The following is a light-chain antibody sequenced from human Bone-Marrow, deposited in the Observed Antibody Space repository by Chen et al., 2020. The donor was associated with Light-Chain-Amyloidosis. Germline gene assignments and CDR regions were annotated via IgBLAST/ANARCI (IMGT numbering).Light chain of an antibody. Sequence: SYELTQPPAVSVTPGQKARITWPGADLPTKYAYWYQQKPGTAPVLVIHRDTERPSGISERFSGSSSGTTATLTISGVQAEDEADYHCQSADSSGTYEVIFGGGTKLTVL. CDR1: DLPTKY. CDR3: QSADSSGTYEVI. CDR2: RDT. J-gene: IGLJ2*01. V-gene: IGLV3-25*03.